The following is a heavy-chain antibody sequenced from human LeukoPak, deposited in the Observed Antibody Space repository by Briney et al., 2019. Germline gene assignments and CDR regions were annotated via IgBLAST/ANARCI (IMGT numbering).Heavy chain of an antibody. J-gene: IGHJ4*02. CDR3: GGSSGYGNY. V-gene: IGHV4-34*03. Sequence: PSETLSLTCAVYGGSFSGYYWNWIRQPPGKGLEWIGEINHSGSTNYNPSLKSRVTISVDTSKNQFSLKLSSVTAPDTAVYYCGGSSGYGNYWGQGTLVTVSS. CDR1: GGSFSGYY. D-gene: IGHD3-22*01. CDR2: INHSGST.